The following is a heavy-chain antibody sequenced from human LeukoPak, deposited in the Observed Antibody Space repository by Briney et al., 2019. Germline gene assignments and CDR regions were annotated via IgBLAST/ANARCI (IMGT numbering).Heavy chain of an antibody. D-gene: IGHD5-24*01. CDR3: ARGDGYNFFDY. Sequence: PGGSLILSCAASGFPVSSNYMSWVRQAPGKGLEWVSVIYVDGTTYYADSVKGRFTISRDNSKNTLSLQMNSPRAEDTAVYYCARGDGYNFFDYWGQGTLVTVSS. J-gene: IGHJ4*02. CDR2: IYVDGTT. CDR1: GFPVSSNY. V-gene: IGHV3-53*01.